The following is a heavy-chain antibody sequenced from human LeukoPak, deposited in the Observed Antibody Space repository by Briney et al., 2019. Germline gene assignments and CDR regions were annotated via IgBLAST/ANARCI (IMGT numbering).Heavy chain of an antibody. CDR3: ATTGRAAAGTGDY. CDR2: ISAYNGNT. D-gene: IGHD6-13*01. V-gene: IGHV1-18*04. J-gene: IGHJ4*02. Sequence: GASVTVSCTASGYTFTSYGISWVRQAPGQGLECVGWISAYNGNTNYEQTLQGRVTMTTDTSTSTAYMELRSLRSDDTAVYYCATTGRAAAGTGDYWGQGTLVTVSS. CDR1: GYTFTSYG.